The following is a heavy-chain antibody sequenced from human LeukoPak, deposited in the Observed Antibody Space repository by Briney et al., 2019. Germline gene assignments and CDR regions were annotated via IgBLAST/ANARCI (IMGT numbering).Heavy chain of an antibody. D-gene: IGHD3-10*01. Sequence: GRSLRLSCAASGITFNAIHWVRQAPGKGLEGVALTCYEGSNKYYEYSVKGRFTLSRDNSYKMVYIHMNSMRADDTAVYYCARELFGSGSCPEYWGEGELVTVSS. CDR2: TCYEGSNK. CDR3: ARELFGSGSCPEY. V-gene: IGHV3-33*01. CDR1: GITFNA. J-gene: IGHJ4*02.